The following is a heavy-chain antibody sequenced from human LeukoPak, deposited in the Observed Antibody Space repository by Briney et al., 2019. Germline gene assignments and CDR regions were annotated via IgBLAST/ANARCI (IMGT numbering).Heavy chain of an antibody. D-gene: IGHD2-21*02. CDR1: GFTFSNYG. CDR3: AFRPVAFCSGGCYPYYFDH. V-gene: IGHV3-23*01. J-gene: IGHJ4*02. Sequence: PGGSLRLSCAGSGFTFSNYGMSWVRQAPGKGLEWVSGVSAGGHTIYYADSLKGRFTVSRDNSKNTLYLQMNTVRAEDTAVYYCAFRPVAFCSGGCYPYYFDHWGQGTLVTVSS. CDR2: VSAGGHTI.